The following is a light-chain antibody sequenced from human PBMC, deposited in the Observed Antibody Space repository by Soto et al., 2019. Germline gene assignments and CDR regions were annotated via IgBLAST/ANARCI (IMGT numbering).Light chain of an antibody. CDR2: DVS. J-gene: IGLJ1*01. CDR1: SSDVGGYNY. V-gene: IGLV2-14*03. CDR3: CSYTTSNTRQIV. Sequence: QSVLTQPASVSGSPGQSITNSCTGTSSDVGGYNYVSWYQHHPGKAPKLMIYDVSNRPSGVSYRFSGSKSGNTASLTISGLQPEDEADYYCCSYTTSNTRQIVFGTGTKVTV.